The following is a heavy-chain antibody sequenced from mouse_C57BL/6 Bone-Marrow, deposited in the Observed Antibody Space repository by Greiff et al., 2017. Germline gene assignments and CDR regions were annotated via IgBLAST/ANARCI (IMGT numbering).Heavy chain of an antibody. CDR2: ICRGGST. J-gene: IGHJ4*01. D-gene: IGHD2-4*01. Sequence: VQLQQSGPGLVQPSQSLSITCTVSGFSFTSYGVNWVRQSPGQGLEWLGVICRGGSTDYTAAFMSKLSITKDNSNSQVLFKMNSLQADDTAIYKCGRLRPFYYAMDYWGQGTSVTVSS. CDR1: GFSFTSYG. V-gene: IGHV2-5*01. CDR3: GRLRPFYYAMDY.